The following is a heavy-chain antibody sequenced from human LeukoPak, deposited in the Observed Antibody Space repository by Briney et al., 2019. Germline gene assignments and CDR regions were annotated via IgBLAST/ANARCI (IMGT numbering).Heavy chain of an antibody. J-gene: IGHJ4*02. CDR2: IYYSGST. CDR3: ARGTRTRGYSSFDY. CDR1: GGSISRDTYY. Sequence: KPSETLSLTCTVSGGSISRDTYYWSWIRQPPGKRLEWIGYIYYSGSTNYNPSLKSRVTISVDTSKNQFSLKLSSVTAADTAVYYCARGTRTRGYSSFDYWGQGTLVTVSS. D-gene: IGHD5-12*01. V-gene: IGHV4-61*01.